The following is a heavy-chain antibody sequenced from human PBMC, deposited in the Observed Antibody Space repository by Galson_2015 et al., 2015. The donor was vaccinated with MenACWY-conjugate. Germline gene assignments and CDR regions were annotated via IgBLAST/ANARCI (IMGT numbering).Heavy chain of an antibody. CDR3: ARDLRIVGLVPDAPFDY. CDR2: ISTSSSYI. Sequence: SLRLSCAASGFTFSNYAMHWVRQAPGKGLVWVSFISTSSSYIYYADPVKGRFTISRDNAKNSVYLQMNSLRAEDTAVYYCARDLRIVGLVPDAPFDYWGQGTLVTVSA. CDR1: GFTFSNYA. J-gene: IGHJ4*02. V-gene: IGHV3-21*01. D-gene: IGHD2-2*01.